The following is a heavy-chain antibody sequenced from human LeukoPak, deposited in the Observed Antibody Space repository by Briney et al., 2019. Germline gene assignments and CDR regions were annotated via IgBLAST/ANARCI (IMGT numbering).Heavy chain of an antibody. V-gene: IGHV1-18*01. CDR2: LSAYNGNT. CDR3: ARESGSYYFSLDY. Sequence: GPVKVSSKASGGTFSSYAISWVRQAPGQGLEWMGWLSAYNGNTNHAQNLQGRVTMATDTSTSTAYMELRSLRSDDTAVYYCARESGSYYFSLDYWGQGTLVTVSS. J-gene: IGHJ4*02. CDR1: GGTFSSYA. D-gene: IGHD1-26*01.